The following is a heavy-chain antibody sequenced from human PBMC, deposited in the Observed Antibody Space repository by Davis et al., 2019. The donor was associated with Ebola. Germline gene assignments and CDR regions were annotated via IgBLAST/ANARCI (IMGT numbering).Heavy chain of an antibody. CDR3: ARFRWELRGFDY. CDR2: TYYNSKWYN. J-gene: IGHJ4*02. Sequence: PSETLSLTCAISGDSVSGNNGAWNWIRQSPSRGLEWLGRTYYNSKWYNDYAVSVKSRMTINADTSKNQFSLQLNSVTPEDTAVYYCARFRWELRGFDYWGQGTLVTVSS. CDR1: GDSVSGNNGA. V-gene: IGHV6-1*01. D-gene: IGHD1-26*01.